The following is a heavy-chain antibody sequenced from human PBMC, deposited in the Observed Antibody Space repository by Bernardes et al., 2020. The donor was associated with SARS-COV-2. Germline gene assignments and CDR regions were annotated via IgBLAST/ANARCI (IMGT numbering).Heavy chain of an antibody. D-gene: IGHD5-18*01. CDR2: INYSGNT. CDR1: GGTFSGYQ. J-gene: IGHJ3*02. V-gene: IGHV4-34*01. CDR3: ARVPSPIRGHSYGKNPFDI. Sequence: SETLSLTCAVSGGTFSGYQWSWIRQPPGKGLEWIGEINYSGNTNYNPSLKSRVSISAETSNYHFSLRLTSVSAADTAVYYCARVPSPIRGHSYGKNPFDIWGQGTMVTVSS.